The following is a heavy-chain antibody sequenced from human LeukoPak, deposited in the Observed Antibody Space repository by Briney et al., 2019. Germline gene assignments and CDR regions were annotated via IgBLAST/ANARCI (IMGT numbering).Heavy chain of an antibody. CDR3: AREDCTSSSCYGGPDY. D-gene: IGHD2-2*01. CDR1: GVTFSSYA. Sequence: GGSLRLSCAASGVTFSSYAMRWVRQAPGKGLEWVSSISGSDGSTFYADSVKGRFTISRDNSKNTLYLQMNSLRAEDTAIYYCAREDCTSSSCYGGPDYWGQGTLVTVSS. J-gene: IGHJ4*02. CDR2: ISGSDGST. V-gene: IGHV3-23*01.